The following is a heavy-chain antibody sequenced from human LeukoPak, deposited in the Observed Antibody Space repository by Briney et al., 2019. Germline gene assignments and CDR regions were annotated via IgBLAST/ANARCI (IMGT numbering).Heavy chain of an antibody. CDR2: ISGSSVST. Sequence: GGSLRLSCAASGFTFSNYYMSRIRQAPGKGLEWVSYISGSSVSTSYADSVMGRFTISRDNGKNSLYLQMNSLRAEDTAVYYCARDQGENYNSSGYYPYWGQGTLVTVSS. CDR1: GFTFSNYY. D-gene: IGHD3-22*01. V-gene: IGHV3-11*06. J-gene: IGHJ4*02. CDR3: ARDQGENYNSSGYYPY.